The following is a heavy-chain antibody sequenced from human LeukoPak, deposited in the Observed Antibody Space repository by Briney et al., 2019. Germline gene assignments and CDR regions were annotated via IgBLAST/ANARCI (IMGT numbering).Heavy chain of an antibody. CDR2: IIPILGIA. Sequence: SVKVSCKASRGTFSSYAISWVRQAPGQGLEWMGRIIPILGIANYAQKFQGRVTITADKSTSTAYMELSSLRSEDTAVYYCARAHSGDVAAQRFDYWGQGTLVTVSS. CDR1: RGTFSSYA. J-gene: IGHJ4*02. V-gene: IGHV1-69*04. CDR3: ARAHSGDVAAQRFDY. D-gene: IGHD6-6*01.